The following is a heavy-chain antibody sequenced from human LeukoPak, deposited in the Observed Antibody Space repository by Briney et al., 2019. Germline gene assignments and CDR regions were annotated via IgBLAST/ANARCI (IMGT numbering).Heavy chain of an antibody. CDR1: AFTFSSYA. CDR2: IRYDGSNK. D-gene: IGHD2-2*01. J-gene: IGHJ4*02. V-gene: IGHV3-30*02. Sequence: GGSLRLSCAASAFTFSSYAMSWVRQAPGKGLEWVAFIRYDGSNKYYADSVKGRFTISRDNSKNTLYLQMNSLRAEDTAVYYCAKDVSSSTSWNYFDYWGQGTLVTVSS. CDR3: AKDVSSSTSWNYFDY.